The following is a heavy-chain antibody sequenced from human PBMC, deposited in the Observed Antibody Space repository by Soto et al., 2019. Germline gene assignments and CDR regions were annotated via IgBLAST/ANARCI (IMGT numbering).Heavy chain of an antibody. CDR1: GVNCNSYT. CDR3: ASSSGSGYQNFFDP. Sequence: GGSVKLSCAASGVNCNSYTMHWVRQAPGEGLEWVAVISYDGNNKYYADSVRGRFTISRDNSKNTLYLQMNSLRTEDTAVYYCASSSGSGYQNFFDPWGQGSLVTVSS. CDR2: ISYDGNNK. V-gene: IGHV3-30-3*01. J-gene: IGHJ5*02. D-gene: IGHD3-22*01.